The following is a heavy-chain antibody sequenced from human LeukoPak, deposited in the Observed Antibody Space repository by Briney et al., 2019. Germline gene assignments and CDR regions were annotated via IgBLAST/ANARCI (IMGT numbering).Heavy chain of an antibody. V-gene: IGHV4-30-4*08. D-gene: IGHD3-22*01. CDR2: IHYSGST. Sequence: SETLSLTCTVSGGSINTGGYYWNWIRQHPGKGLEWIGYIHYSGSTYYNPSLKSRVTISVDTSKNQFSLKLSSVTAADTAVYYCARGSVYYYDSSGFDYWGQGTLVTVSS. CDR1: GGSINTGGYY. J-gene: IGHJ4*02. CDR3: ARGSVYYYDSSGFDY.